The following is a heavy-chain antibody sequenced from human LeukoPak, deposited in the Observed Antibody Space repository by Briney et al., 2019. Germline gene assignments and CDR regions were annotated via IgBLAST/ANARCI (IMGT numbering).Heavy chain of an antibody. CDR1: GYTFTSYG. CDR3: ARPSKGSGPNWFDT. J-gene: IGHJ5*02. D-gene: IGHD2-15*01. CDR2: ISAYNGNT. Sequence: EASVKVSCKASGYTFTSYGISWVRQAPGQGLEWMGWISAYNGNTNYAQKLQGRVTMTTDTSTSTAYMELRSLRSDDTAVYFCARPSKGSGPNWFDTWGQGTLVTVSS. V-gene: IGHV1-18*01.